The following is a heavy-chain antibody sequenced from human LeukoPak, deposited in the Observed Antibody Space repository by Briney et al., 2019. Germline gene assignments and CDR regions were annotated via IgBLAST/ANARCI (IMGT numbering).Heavy chain of an antibody. CDR2: INHSGST. D-gene: IGHD2-2*01. CDR1: GGSFSGYY. Sequence: SETLSLTCAVYGGSFSGYYWSWIRQPPGKGLEWIGEINHSGSTNYNPSLKSRVNISVDTSKNQFSLKLSSVTAADTAVYYCAGGVVVVPAAVTANRNWFDPWGQGTLVTVSS. J-gene: IGHJ5*02. CDR3: AGGVVVVPAAVTANRNWFDP. V-gene: IGHV4-34*01.